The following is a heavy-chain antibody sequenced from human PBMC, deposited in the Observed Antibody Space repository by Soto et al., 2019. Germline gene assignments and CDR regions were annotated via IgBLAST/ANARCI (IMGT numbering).Heavy chain of an antibody. J-gene: IGHJ4*02. D-gene: IGHD2-21*01. CDR1: GGSITGSSYY. V-gene: IGHV4-39*01. Sequence: QLQLQESGPGLVKPSETLSLTCSVSGGSITGSSYYWGWIRQPPGKGLEWIASIYYSGTTYYNPSLKSRATISVDTSNNQFSLKLTSVTAADTALYYCARLWVRRQVIQSDYWGQGTLVTVSS. CDR2: IYYSGTT. CDR3: ARLWVRRQVIQSDY.